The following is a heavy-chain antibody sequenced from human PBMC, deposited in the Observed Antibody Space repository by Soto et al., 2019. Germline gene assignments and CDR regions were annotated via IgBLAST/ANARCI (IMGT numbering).Heavy chain of an antibody. CDR3: ATHSGYDYRRVGTTHDY. D-gene: IGHD5-12*01. Sequence: GGSLRLSCAASGFTVSSNYMSWVRQAPGKGLEWVSVIYSGGSTYYADSVKGRFTISRDNSKNTLYLQMNSLRAEDTAVYYCATHSGYDYRRVGTTHDYWGQGTLVTVSS. CDR2: IYSGGST. CDR1: GFTVSSNY. J-gene: IGHJ4*02. V-gene: IGHV3-66*01.